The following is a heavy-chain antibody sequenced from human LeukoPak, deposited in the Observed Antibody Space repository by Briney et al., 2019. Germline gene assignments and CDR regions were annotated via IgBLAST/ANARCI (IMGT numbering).Heavy chain of an antibody. D-gene: IGHD2-2*01. J-gene: IGHJ4*02. CDR1: GFLFSNSW. V-gene: IGHV3-7*05. Sequence: GGSLRLSCADSGFLFSNSWMAWVRQAPGRGLEWLANINQDGSAKTCVYSVKGRFTISRDNAKNSLYLQMNSLRAEDTAVYYCARNYCSSTSCYGSFDYWGQGTLVTVSS. CDR2: INQDGSAK. CDR3: ARNYCSSTSCYGSFDY.